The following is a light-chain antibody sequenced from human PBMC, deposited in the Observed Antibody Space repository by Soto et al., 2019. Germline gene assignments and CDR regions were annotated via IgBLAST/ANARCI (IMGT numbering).Light chain of an antibody. CDR1: SSDVGGHDY. CDR3: SSYSSTTLV. J-gene: IGLJ1*01. CDR2: EVR. Sequence: QSALTQPASVSGSPGQSITISCTGTSSDVGGHDYVSWYQQHPGKAPKLIIYEVRNRPSGVSNRFYGSKSGNTASLTISGLQAEDEADYYCSSYSSTTLVFGTGTKLTVL. V-gene: IGLV2-14*01.